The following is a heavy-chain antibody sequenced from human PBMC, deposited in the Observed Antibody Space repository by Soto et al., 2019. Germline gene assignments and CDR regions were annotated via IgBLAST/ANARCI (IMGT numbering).Heavy chain of an antibody. CDR1: GFTFSSYW. Sequence: GGSLRLSCAASGFTFSSYWMSWVRQAPGKGLEWVATIKQDGSEKYYVDSVKGRFTISRDNAKNSLYLQMNSLRAEDTAVYYCARDRSNVFWGVYYVGEPPKNWFDPWAQGTLFTVSS. D-gene: IGHD3-3*01. V-gene: IGHV3-7*01. CDR2: IKQDGSEK. CDR3: ARDRSNVFWGVYYVGEPPKNWFDP. J-gene: IGHJ5*02.